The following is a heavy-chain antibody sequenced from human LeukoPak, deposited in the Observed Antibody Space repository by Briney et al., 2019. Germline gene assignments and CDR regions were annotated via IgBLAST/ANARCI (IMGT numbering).Heavy chain of an antibody. J-gene: IGHJ5*02. CDR2: INHSGST. CDR3: ARGRYYYGSGSYYNVGWFDP. Sequence: SETLSLTCAVYGGSFSGYYWSWIRQPPGKGLEWIGEINHSGSTNYNPSLKSRVTISVDTSKNQFSLKLSSVTAADTAVYYCARGRYYYGSGSYYNVGWFDPWGQGTLVTVSS. D-gene: IGHD3-10*01. CDR1: GGSFSGYY. V-gene: IGHV4-34*01.